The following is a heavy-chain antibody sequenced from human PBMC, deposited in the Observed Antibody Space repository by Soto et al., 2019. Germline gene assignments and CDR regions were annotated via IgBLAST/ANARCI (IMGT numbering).Heavy chain of an antibody. J-gene: IGHJ3*02. Sequence: EVQLLESGGGLVQPGGSLRVSCAASGFTFSSYAMSWVRQAPGKGLEWVSGSSASGGSTYYADSVKGRFTISRDNSKNTLYLQMNSLRAEDTALYYCAKPNDYDSSGYFPNDAFDIWGQGTMVTVSS. CDR3: AKPNDYDSSGYFPNDAFDI. D-gene: IGHD3-22*01. V-gene: IGHV3-23*01. CDR2: SSASGGST. CDR1: GFTFSSYA.